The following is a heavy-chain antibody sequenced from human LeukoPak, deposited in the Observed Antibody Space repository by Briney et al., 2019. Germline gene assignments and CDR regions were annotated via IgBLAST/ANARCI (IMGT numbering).Heavy chain of an antibody. V-gene: IGHV1-2*02. CDR1: GYTFTGYY. Sequence: ASVKVSCKASGYTFTGYYMHWVRQASGQGLEWMGWINPNSGGTNYAQKFQGRVTMTRDTSISTAYMELSRLRSDDTAVYYCAREWQQLVLGIAVAGPFDYWGQGTLVTVSS. J-gene: IGHJ4*02. CDR3: AREWQQLVLGIAVAGPFDY. D-gene: IGHD6-19*01. CDR2: INPNSGGT.